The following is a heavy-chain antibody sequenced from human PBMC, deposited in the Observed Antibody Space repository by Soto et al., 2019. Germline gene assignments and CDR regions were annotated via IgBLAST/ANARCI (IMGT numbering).Heavy chain of an antibody. Sequence: GASVKVSCKASGYTFTRYGISWVRQAPGQGLEWMGWINAGNGNTKYSQKFQGRVTITRDTSASTAYMELNSLRSDDMAVYYCAGEYYYGSGPRYWGQGTLVTVSS. D-gene: IGHD3-10*01. CDR3: AGEYYYGSGPRY. CDR2: INAGNGNT. J-gene: IGHJ4*02. CDR1: GYTFTRYG. V-gene: IGHV1-18*03.